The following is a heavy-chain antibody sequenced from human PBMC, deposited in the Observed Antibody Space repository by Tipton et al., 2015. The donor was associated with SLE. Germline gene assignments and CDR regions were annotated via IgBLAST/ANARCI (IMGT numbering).Heavy chain of an antibody. V-gene: IGHV4-39*07. D-gene: IGHD6-13*01. Sequence: GLVKPSETLSLTCTVSGGSISSSSYYWGWIRQPPGKGLEWIGSIYYSGSTYYNPSLKSRVTISVDTSKNQFSLKLSSVTAADTAVYYCARVGDEAAAALGYWGQGTLVTVSS. CDR2: IYYSGST. CDR1: GGSISSSSYY. CDR3: ARVGDEAAAALGY. J-gene: IGHJ4*02.